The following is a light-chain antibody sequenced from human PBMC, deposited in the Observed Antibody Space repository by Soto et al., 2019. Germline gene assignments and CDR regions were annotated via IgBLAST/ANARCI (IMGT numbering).Light chain of an antibody. J-gene: IGKJ2*01. V-gene: IGKV3-11*01. Sequence: EIVLTQSPATLSLSPGERATLSCRASQGVSTYVAWYQHKPGQAPRLLIYDASNRATGIPARFSGSGSGTDFTLTISSLEPEDFAVYYCQRRSNWPYTCGQGTKLEIK. CDR2: DAS. CDR1: QGVSTY. CDR3: QRRSNWPYT.